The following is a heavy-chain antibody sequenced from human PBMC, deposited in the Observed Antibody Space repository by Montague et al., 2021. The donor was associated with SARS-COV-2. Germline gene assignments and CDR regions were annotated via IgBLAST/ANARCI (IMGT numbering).Heavy chain of an antibody. V-gene: IGHV4-59*01. J-gene: IGHJ3*02. D-gene: IGHD2-15*01. Sequence: SETLSLTCTVSGGSISPYYWSWIRQPPGKGLEWIGDINYSGHTNYNPSLKSRVTISVDTSKNQFSLTLSSLAAADTAIYYCARASSLCCVGCYEDIFDSWGQGTVVTVSS. CDR2: INYSGHT. CDR3: ARASSLCCVGCYEDIFDS. CDR1: GGSISPYY.